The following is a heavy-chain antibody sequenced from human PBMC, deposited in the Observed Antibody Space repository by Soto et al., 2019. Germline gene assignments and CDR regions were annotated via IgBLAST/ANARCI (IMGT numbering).Heavy chain of an antibody. V-gene: IGHV3-30-3*01. D-gene: IGHD3-10*01. CDR2: ISYDGSNK. J-gene: IGHJ6*02. CDR1: GFTFSSYA. CDR3: ARGDTMEGYYYYGMDV. Sequence: AGGSLRLSCAASGFTFSSYAMHWVRQAPGKGLEWVAVISYDGSNKYYADSVKGRFTISRDNSKNTLYLQMNSLRAEDTAVYYCARGDTMEGYYYYGMDVWGQGTTVTVSS.